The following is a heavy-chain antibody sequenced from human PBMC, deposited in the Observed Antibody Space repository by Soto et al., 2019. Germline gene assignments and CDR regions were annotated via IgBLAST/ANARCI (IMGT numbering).Heavy chain of an antibody. CDR2: ISSSSSTI. J-gene: IGHJ6*04. CDR3: ARDGTSSWYVQDV. Sequence: EVQLVESGGGLVQPGGSLRLSCAASGFTFSSYSMNWVRQAPGKGLEWVSYISSSSSTIYYADSVKGRFTISRDNAKNSLYLQMNSLRAEDTAVYYCARDGTSSWYVQDVWGKGTMVTVSS. CDR1: GFTFSSYS. D-gene: IGHD6-13*01. V-gene: IGHV3-48*01.